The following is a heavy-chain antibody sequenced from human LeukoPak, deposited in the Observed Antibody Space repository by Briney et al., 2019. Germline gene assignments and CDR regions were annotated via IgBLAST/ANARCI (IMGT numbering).Heavy chain of an antibody. D-gene: IGHD4-11*01. CDR1: GFTFSSYW. J-gene: IGHJ4*02. V-gene: IGHV3-74*01. Sequence: GGSLRLSCAASGFTFSSYWMHWVRQVPGKGLVWASRINTDGSSTTYADSVKGRFTISRDNAKNTLYLHMNSLRVEDTAVYYCTPTTYSNYISYWGQGTLVTVSS. CDR2: INTDGSST. CDR3: TPTTYSNYISY.